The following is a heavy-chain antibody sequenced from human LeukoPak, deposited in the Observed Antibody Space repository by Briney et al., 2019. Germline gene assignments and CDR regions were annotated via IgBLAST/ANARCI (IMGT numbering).Heavy chain of an antibody. CDR2: ISAYNGNT. V-gene: IGHV1-18*01. CDR3: ARRGYDYVWGSYRYTGSDY. J-gene: IGHJ4*02. D-gene: IGHD3-16*02. CDR1: GYTFASYG. Sequence: GASVKVSCKASGYTFASYGISWVRQAPGQGLEWMGWISAYNGNTNYAQKLQGRVTMTTDTSTSTAYMELRSLRSDDTAVYYCARRGYDYVWGSYRYTGSDYWGQGTLVTVSS.